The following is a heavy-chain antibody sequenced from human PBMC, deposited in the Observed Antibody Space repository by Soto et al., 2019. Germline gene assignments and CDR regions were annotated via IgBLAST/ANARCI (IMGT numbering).Heavy chain of an antibody. D-gene: IGHD5-18*01. CDR1: GFTFSDYY. Sequence: QVQLVESGVGLVKPGGSLRLSCAASGFTFSDYYMSWIRQAPGKGLEWVSYISSSSSYTNYADSVKGRFTISRDNAKNSLYLQMNSLRAEDTAVYYCASSRYSYGHVQYWGQGTLVTVSS. CDR3: ASSRYSYGHVQY. CDR2: ISSSSSYT. V-gene: IGHV3-11*06. J-gene: IGHJ4*02.